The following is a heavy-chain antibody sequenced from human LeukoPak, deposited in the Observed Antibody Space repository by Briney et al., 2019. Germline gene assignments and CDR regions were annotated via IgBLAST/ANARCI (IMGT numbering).Heavy chain of an antibody. D-gene: IGHD5-12*01. CDR2: IKQDGSEK. CDR1: GFNFSSYW. V-gene: IGHV3-7*01. Sequence: QTGGSLRLSCAASGFNFSSYWMSWVRQAPGKGLEWVANIKQDGSEKYYVDSVKGRFTISRDNAKNSLYLQMNSLRAEDTAVYYCAGPHQTTGYDPYYCDYWGQGTLVTVSS. CDR3: AGPHQTTGYDPYYCDY. J-gene: IGHJ4*02.